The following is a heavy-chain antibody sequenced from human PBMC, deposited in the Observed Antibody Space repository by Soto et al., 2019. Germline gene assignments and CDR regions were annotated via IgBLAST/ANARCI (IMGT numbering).Heavy chain of an antibody. Sequence: QVQVAQSGVEVRRPGSSVKVSCKASGDTFKNCVISWVRQAPGQGLEWMGGIIPLFGTTDFAQRFQGRLTITTDEYTTTAYMALSRLRSEDTATYYCAAELGFGKLSVVWGQGTTVIVSS. CDR3: AAELGFGKLSVV. J-gene: IGHJ6*02. CDR1: GDTFKNCV. CDR2: IIPLFGTT. V-gene: IGHV1-69*01. D-gene: IGHD3-10*01.